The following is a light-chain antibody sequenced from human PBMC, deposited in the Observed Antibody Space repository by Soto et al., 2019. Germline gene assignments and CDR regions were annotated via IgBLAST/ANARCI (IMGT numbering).Light chain of an antibody. CDR2: LGS. J-gene: IGKJ4*01. CDR1: QSLLHSNGKNY. V-gene: IGKV2-28*01. Sequence: DIGMTQSPLSLPVTPGETASISCRSSQSLLHSNGKNYLDWDVQKPGQSPQLLIYLGSNRASGVPDRYSAVGSGTDFTLHISKVEAEDVGSYYCWQALQTHLFGGATKVELK. CDR3: WQALQTHL.